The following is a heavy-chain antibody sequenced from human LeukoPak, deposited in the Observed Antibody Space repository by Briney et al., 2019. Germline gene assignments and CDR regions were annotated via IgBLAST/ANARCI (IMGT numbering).Heavy chain of an antibody. D-gene: IGHD3-9*01. Sequence: SETLSLTCTVSGGSVSSGSYYWSWIRQPPGKGLEWIGYIYYSGSTNYIPSLKSRVTISVDTSKNQFSLKLSSVTAADTAVYYCAREGAYYDILTGYSPDAFDIWGQGTMVTVSS. J-gene: IGHJ3*02. CDR1: GGSVSSGSYY. CDR3: AREGAYYDILTGYSPDAFDI. V-gene: IGHV4-61*01. CDR2: IYYSGST.